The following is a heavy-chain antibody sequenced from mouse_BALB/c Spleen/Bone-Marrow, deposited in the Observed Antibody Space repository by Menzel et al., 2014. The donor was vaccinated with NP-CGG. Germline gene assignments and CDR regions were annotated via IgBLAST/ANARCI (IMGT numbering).Heavy chain of an antibody. J-gene: IGHJ3*01. CDR1: GFNIKDTY. Sequence: EVQLQQSGAELVKPGASVKLSCTASGFNIKDTYMHWVKQRPGQGLEWIGRIDPANGNTKYDPKFQGKATITADTSSNTAYLQLSSLTSEDTAVYYCASYYYGSSGFAYWGQGTLVTVSA. D-gene: IGHD1-1*01. V-gene: IGHV14-3*02. CDR2: IDPANGNT. CDR3: ASYYYGSSGFAY.